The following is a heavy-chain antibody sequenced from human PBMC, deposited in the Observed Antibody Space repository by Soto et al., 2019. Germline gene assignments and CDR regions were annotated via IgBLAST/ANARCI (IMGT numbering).Heavy chain of an antibody. J-gene: IGHJ6*02. CDR2: IYSGGST. V-gene: IGHV3-53*01. CDR3: ASRQPPPLNYDLWSGYYRAGHYGMDV. D-gene: IGHD3-3*01. Sequence: GGSMRLSCAASGFTVSSNYMSWVRQAPGKGLAWVSVIYSGGSTYYADSVKGRFTISRDNSKNTLYLQMNSLRAEDTAVYYCASRQPPPLNYDLWSGYYRAGHYGMDVWGQGTTVAVSS. CDR1: GFTVSSNY.